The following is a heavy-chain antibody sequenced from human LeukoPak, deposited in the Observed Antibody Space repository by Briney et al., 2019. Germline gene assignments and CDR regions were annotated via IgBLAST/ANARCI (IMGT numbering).Heavy chain of an antibody. J-gene: IGHJ4*02. V-gene: IGHV3-23*01. D-gene: IGHD3-9*01. CDR1: GFTFRHYG. CDR2: ISGGAGST. Sequence: PGGSLRLSCAASGFTFRHYGMSWVRQAPGKGLEWVSVISGGAGSTYYADSVKGRFTISRDNSNNTLYLQMNSLRAEDSAVYYCAKVPGYYPSVQYFDYWGQGTLVTVSS. CDR3: AKVPGYYPSVQYFDY.